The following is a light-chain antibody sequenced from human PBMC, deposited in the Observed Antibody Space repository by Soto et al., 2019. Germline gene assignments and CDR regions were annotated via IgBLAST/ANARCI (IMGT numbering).Light chain of an antibody. CDR3: QQRSGWRT. V-gene: IGKV3-11*01. CDR2: DAS. CDR1: QSVGSY. J-gene: IGKJ2*01. Sequence: EIVLTQSPATLSLSPGERATLSCRASQSVGSYLAWYQQKAGQAPRLLIYDASNRVTGIPDRFSGSGSGTDFTLTITSLEPEDFADSYCQQRSGWRTFGQGTKLEIK.